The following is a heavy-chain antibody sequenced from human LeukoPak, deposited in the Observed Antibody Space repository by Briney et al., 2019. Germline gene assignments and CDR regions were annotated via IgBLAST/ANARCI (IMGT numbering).Heavy chain of an antibody. CDR1: GFTFSSYE. D-gene: IGHD2-15*01. Sequence: GGSLRLSCAASGFTFSSYEMNWVRQAPGKGLEWVSYISSSGSTIYYADSVKGRFTISRDNAENSLYLQMNSLRAEDTAVYYCARDPGYCSGGSCYDHFDYWGQGTLVTVSS. CDR2: ISSSGSTI. V-gene: IGHV3-48*03. J-gene: IGHJ4*02. CDR3: ARDPGYCSGGSCYDHFDY.